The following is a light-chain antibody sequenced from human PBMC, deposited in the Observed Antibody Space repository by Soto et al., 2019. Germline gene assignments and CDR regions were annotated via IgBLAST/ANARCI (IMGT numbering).Light chain of an antibody. CDR2: DDS. J-gene: IGLJ2*01. CDR3: QVWDSSSDHPVV. CDR1: NMGSKS. Sequence: SYELTQPPSVSVAPGQTARITCGGNNMGSKSVHWYQQKPGQAPVLVVYDDSDRPSGIPERFSGSNSGNTATLTISRDEAGDEAEYYCQVWDSSSDHPVVFGGGTKLTVL. V-gene: IGLV3-21*02.